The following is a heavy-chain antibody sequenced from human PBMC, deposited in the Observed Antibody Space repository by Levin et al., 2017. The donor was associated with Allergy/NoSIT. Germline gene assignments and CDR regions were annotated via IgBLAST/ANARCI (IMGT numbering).Heavy chain of an antibody. Sequence: TVSCQGSGYSFTSYWISWVLQMPGKGLEWMGRIDPSDSYTNYSPSLQGHVTISADKSITTAYLQLSSLKASETAMYYCARLRSSAWNDAFDIWGQGTMVIVST. CDR1: GYSFTSYW. CDR2: IDPSDSYT. V-gene: IGHV5-10-1*01. CDR3: ARLRSSAWNDAFDI. D-gene: IGHD6-19*01. J-gene: IGHJ3*02.